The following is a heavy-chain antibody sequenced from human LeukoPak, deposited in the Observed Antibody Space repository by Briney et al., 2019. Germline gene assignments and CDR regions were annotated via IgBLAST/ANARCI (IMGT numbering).Heavy chain of an antibody. CDR1: GFTFSNSW. CDR3: AKGGATVIDY. D-gene: IGHD4-17*01. V-gene: IGHV3-74*01. Sequence: GGSLRLSCAASGFTFSNSWMHWARQAPGEWLVWVSRINSDGSSTTSADSVKGRFTISRDNAKNTLYLQMNSLRAEDTAVYYCAKGGATVIDYWGQGTLVTVSS. CDR2: INSDGSST. J-gene: IGHJ4*02.